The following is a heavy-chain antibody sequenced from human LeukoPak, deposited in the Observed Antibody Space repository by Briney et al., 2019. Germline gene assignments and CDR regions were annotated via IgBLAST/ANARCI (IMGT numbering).Heavy chain of an antibody. CDR3: ARDSSTYDSSTLVAY. Sequence: GGSLRLSCAASGFTFSSYAMSWVRQAPGKGLEWVSAISGSGGSTYYADSVKGRFTISRDNSKNTLYLQMNSLRAEDTAVYYCARDSSTYDSSTLVAYWGQGTLVSVSS. CDR2: ISGSGGST. D-gene: IGHD3-22*01. V-gene: IGHV3-23*01. CDR1: GFTFSSYA. J-gene: IGHJ4*02.